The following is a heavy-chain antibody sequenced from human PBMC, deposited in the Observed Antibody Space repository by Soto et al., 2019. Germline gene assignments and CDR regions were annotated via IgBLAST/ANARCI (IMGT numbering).Heavy chain of an antibody. CDR3: ARDLSLAGRLKWFDP. V-gene: IGHV4-4*02. Sequence: SETLSLTCAVSGGSISSSNWWSWVRQPPGKGLEWIGEIYHSGSTNYNPSLKSRVTISVDKSKNQFSLKLSSVTAADTAVYYCARDLSLAGRLKWFDPWGQGTLVTVSS. CDR1: GGSISSSNW. J-gene: IGHJ5*02. CDR2: IYHSGST. D-gene: IGHD6-19*01.